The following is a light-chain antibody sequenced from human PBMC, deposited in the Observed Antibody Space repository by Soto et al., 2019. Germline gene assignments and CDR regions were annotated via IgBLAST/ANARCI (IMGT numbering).Light chain of an antibody. CDR3: SSYTSDWGV. J-gene: IGLJ1*01. CDR1: SSDVGGYDF. CDR2: EVR. V-gene: IGLV2-14*01. Sequence: QSVLTQPASVSGSLGQSITISCTGTSSDVGGYDFVSWYQHHPGKAPKLIIYEVRTRPSGVSDRFSGSKSGNTASLTISGLQAEDEADYYCSSYTSDWGVFGTGTK.